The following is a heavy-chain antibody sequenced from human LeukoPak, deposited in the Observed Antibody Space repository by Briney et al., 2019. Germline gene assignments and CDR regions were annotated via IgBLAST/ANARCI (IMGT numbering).Heavy chain of an antibody. CDR3: ARGRYYYDSSGYPFDY. V-gene: IGHV4-4*07. CDR1: GGSISSYY. Sequence: SETLSLTCTVSGGSISSYYWSWIRQPAGKGLEWIGRIYTSGSTNYNPSLKSRVTMSVDTSKNQFSLKLSSVTAADTAVHYCARGRYYYDSSGYPFDYWGQGTLVTVSS. CDR2: IYTSGST. J-gene: IGHJ4*02. D-gene: IGHD3-22*01.